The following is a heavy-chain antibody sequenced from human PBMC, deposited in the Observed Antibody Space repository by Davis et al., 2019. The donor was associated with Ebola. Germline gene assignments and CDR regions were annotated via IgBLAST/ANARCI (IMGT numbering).Heavy chain of an antibody. CDR3: ARDRYSDGSGYFFEQSH. D-gene: IGHD3-22*01. Sequence: SVKVSCKASGGTFSSYAISWVRQAPGQGLDWMGGIIPVFGLPNYAQKFQGRVTITADESTSTAYMELSSLRSEDTAMYYCARDRYSDGSGYFFEQSHWGQGTLVTVSS. CDR1: GGTFSSYA. V-gene: IGHV1-69*13. CDR2: IIPVFGLP. J-gene: IGHJ4*02.